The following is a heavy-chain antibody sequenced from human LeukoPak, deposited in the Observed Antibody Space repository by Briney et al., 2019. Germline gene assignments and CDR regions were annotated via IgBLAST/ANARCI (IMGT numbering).Heavy chain of an antibody. D-gene: IGHD1-26*01. CDR1: RFTFSTYW. Sequence: GGSLRLSCAASRFTFSTYWMSWVRQAPGKGLEWAANIKQDGSQKNYVDSVRGRFTISRDNAKNSLYLQMNSLRAEDTAVYYCTTEGFTGSYYYFDYWGQGTLVTVSS. J-gene: IGHJ4*02. CDR3: TTEGFTGSYYYFDY. V-gene: IGHV3-7*01. CDR2: IKQDGSQK.